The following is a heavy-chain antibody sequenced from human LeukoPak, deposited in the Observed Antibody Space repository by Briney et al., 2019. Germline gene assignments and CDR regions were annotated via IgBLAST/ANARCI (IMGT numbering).Heavy chain of an antibody. CDR1: GGSISSSSYY. Sequence: SETLSLTCTVSGGSISSSSYYWGWIRQPPGKGLEWIGSIYYSGSTYYNPSLKSRVTISVDTSKNQFSLKLSSVTAADTAVYYCARVMAAAPRFSNPKKYYYYYGMDVWGQGTTVTVSS. CDR2: IYYSGST. V-gene: IGHV4-39*01. CDR3: ARVMAAAPRFSNPKKYYYYYGMDV. J-gene: IGHJ6*02. D-gene: IGHD2-15*01.